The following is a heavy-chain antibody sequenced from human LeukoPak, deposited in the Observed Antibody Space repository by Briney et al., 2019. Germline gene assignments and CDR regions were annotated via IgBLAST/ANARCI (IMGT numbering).Heavy chain of an antibody. CDR2: IRSKANSYAT. CDR1: GFTFSGSA. Sequence: GGSLRLSCAASGFTFSGSAMHWVRQASGKGLEWVGRIRSKANSYATAYAASVKGRFTISRDDSKNTAYLQMNSLRAEDTAVYYCAKEQGLRYFDWLFSWDYWGQGTLVTVSS. D-gene: IGHD3-9*01. V-gene: IGHV3-73*01. J-gene: IGHJ4*02. CDR3: AKEQGLRYFDWLFSWDY.